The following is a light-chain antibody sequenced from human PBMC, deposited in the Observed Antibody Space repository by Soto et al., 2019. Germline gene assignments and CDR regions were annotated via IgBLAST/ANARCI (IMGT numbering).Light chain of an antibody. Sequence: QSALTQPASVYGSPGQSITISCTGTSSDVGGYNYVSWYQQHPGKAPKLMIYDVSDRPSGVSNRFSGSKSGNTASLTISGLQSEDEADYYCSSYTSSRTYVFGTGTKVTVL. CDR3: SSYTSSRTYV. CDR1: SSDVGGYNY. V-gene: IGLV2-14*01. J-gene: IGLJ1*01. CDR2: DVS.